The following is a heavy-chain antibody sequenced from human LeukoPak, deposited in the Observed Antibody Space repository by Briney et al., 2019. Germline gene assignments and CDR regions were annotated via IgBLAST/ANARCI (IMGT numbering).Heavy chain of an antibody. CDR2: ISAYNGDT. CDR1: GYTFSSYG. CDR3: ARRGGKNYGDYLLYYYYMDV. J-gene: IGHJ6*03. Sequence: ASVKVSCKASGYTFSSYGISWVRQAPGQGLEWMGWISAYNGDTHYAQKFQGRVTMTTDTSTSTAYMELRSLRSDDTAMFYCARRGGKNYGDYLLYYYYMDVWGKGTSVTVSS. D-gene: IGHD4-17*01. V-gene: IGHV1-18*01.